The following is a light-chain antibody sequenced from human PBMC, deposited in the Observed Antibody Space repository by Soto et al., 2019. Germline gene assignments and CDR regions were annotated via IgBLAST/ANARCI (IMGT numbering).Light chain of an antibody. V-gene: IGKV1-5*03. J-gene: IGKJ1*01. CDR3: QQYNSYPST. Sequence: IQVPPAGSTLPASVEDKVPTAFRASQSISSWLAWYQQKPGKAPKLLIYKASSLESGVPSRFSGSGSGTEFTLTISSLQPDDFATYYCQQYNSYPSTCGQGTKV. CDR1: QSISSW. CDR2: KAS.